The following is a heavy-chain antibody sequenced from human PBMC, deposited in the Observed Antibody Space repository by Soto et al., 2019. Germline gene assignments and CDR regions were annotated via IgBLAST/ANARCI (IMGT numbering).Heavy chain of an antibody. D-gene: IGHD3-16*01. V-gene: IGHV1-8*01. CDR3: TRGQEVWWNAGPLGLHGLDV. CDR1: RYTFISYD. CDR2: MNPSSANT. Sequence: ASVKVSCKASRYTFISYDINWVRQAPGQGLEWMGWMNPSSANTGYAQKFQGRISMTRNTSMNTAYMELNSLTPEDTAVYYCTRGQEVWWNAGPLGLHGLDVWGQGTTVTVSS. J-gene: IGHJ6*02.